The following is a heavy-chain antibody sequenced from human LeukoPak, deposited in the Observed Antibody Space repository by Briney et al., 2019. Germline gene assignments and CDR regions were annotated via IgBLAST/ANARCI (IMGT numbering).Heavy chain of an antibody. J-gene: IGHJ4*02. CDR3: TGSFGELTFFDY. CDR2: IRSKAYGGTT. D-gene: IGHD3-10*01. CDR1: RFTFGDYG. V-gene: IGHV3-49*04. Sequence: GGSLRLSCTTSRFTFGDYGMSWVRQAPGKGLEWVGFIRSKAYGGTTEHAASVKGRSTISRDDSKSIAYLQMNSLKTEDTAVYYCTGSFGELTFFDYWGLGTLVTVSS.